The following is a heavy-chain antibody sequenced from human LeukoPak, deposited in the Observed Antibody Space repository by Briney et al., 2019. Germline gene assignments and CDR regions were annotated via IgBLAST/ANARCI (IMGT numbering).Heavy chain of an antibody. CDR3: AREGGLRYFDWLFDYFDY. CDR2: INHSGST. V-gene: IGHV4-34*01. CDR1: GGSFSGYY. J-gene: IGHJ4*02. D-gene: IGHD3-9*01. Sequence: PETLSLTCAVYGGSFSGYYWSWIRQPPGKGLEWIGEINHSGSTNYNPSLKSRVTISVDTSKNQFSLKLSSVTAADTAVYYCAREGGLRYFDWLFDYFDYWGQGTLVTVSS.